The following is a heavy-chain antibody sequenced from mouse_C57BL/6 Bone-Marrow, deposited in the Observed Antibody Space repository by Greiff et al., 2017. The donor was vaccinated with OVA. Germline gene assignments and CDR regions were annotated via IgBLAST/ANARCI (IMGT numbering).Heavy chain of an antibody. Sequence: QVQLQQPGAELVMPGASVKLSCTASGYTFTSYWMHWVKQRPGQGLEWIGEIDPSDSYTNYNQKFKGKSTLTVDKTSSTAYMQLSSLTSEDSAVYYCARTDDGYSFAYWGQGTVVTVTA. CDR3: ARTDDGYSFAY. V-gene: IGHV1-69*01. CDR2: IDPSDSYT. D-gene: IGHD2-3*01. J-gene: IGHJ3*01. CDR1: GYTFTSYW.